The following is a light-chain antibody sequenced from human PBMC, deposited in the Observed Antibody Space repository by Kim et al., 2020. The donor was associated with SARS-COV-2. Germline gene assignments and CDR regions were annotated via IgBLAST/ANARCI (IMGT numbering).Light chain of an antibody. Sequence: PGERVTLSCRASQSVSSSYLTWYQQKPGQAPRLLIYGASTRATGIPARFSGSGSGTAFTLTISSLQPEDFAVYYCQQDYNLPWTFGQGTKV. CDR1: QSVSSSY. CDR3: QQDYNLPWT. J-gene: IGKJ1*01. CDR2: GAS. V-gene: IGKV3D-7*01.